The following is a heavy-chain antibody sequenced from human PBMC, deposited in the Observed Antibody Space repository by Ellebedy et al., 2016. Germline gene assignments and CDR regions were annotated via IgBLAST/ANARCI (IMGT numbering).Heavy chain of an antibody. V-gene: IGHV3-23*01. CDR3: AKDQGLGSGETMEY. CDR2: ISGAGGTT. J-gene: IGHJ4*02. CDR1: GFTFSNYA. D-gene: IGHD3/OR15-3a*01. Sequence: GESLKISXAASGFTFSNYAMTWVRQAPGKGLQWVSAISGAGGTTHYGDSVKGRFTISRDNSKNTLYLQMNRLRAEDTALYYCAKDQGLGSGETMEYWGQGTLVTVSS.